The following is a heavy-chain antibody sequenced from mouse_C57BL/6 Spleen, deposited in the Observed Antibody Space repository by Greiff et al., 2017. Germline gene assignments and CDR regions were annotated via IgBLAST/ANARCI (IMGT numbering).Heavy chain of an antibody. V-gene: IGHV1-15*01. Sequence: QVQLQQSGAELVRPGASVTLSCKASGYTFTDYEMHWVKQTPVHGLEWIGAIDPETGGTAYNQKFKGKAILTADKSSSTAYMELRSLTSEDSAVYYCTRSVVAKDYFDYWGQGTTLTVSS. J-gene: IGHJ2*01. D-gene: IGHD1-1*01. CDR1: GYTFTDYE. CDR3: TRSVVAKDYFDY. CDR2: IDPETGGT.